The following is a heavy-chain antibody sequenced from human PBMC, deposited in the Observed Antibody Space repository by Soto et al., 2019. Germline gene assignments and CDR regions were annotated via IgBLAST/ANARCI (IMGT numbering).Heavy chain of an antibody. V-gene: IGHV1-69*17. CDR3: ASTKYDSSAYYYWYLGL. D-gene: IGHD3-22*01. CDR1: GGSFTRHA. CDR2: IVPIIGVA. J-gene: IGHJ2*01. Sequence: QVQLVQSGAEVKKPGSSVKVSCKASGGSFTRHAISWVRQAPGHGLEWMGGIVPIIGVANYAQKFQGRVTITADTSANTVYLELSSLRSEDTAVYYCASTKYDSSAYYYWYLGLWGRGTLVTVSS.